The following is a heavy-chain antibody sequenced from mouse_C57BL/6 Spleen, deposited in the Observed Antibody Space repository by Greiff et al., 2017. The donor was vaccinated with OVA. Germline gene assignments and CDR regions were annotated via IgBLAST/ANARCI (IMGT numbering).Heavy chain of an antibody. D-gene: IGHD2-4*01. V-gene: IGHV1-64*01. CDR2: IHPNSGST. Sequence: VQLQQPGAELVKPGASVKLSCKASGYTFTSYWMHWVKQRPGQGLEWIGMIHPNSGSTNYNEKFKSKATLTVDKSSSTAYMQLSSLTSEDSAVYYCARRRMAYDYDEGFAYWGQGTLVTVSA. CDR3: ARRRMAYDYDEGFAY. CDR1: GYTFTSYW. J-gene: IGHJ3*01.